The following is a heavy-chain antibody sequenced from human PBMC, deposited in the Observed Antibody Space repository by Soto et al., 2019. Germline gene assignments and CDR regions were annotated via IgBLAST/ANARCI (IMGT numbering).Heavy chain of an antibody. Sequence: QITLNETGPTVVRLTETLTLTCRSSGVSLTTSGVGVGWIRQSSGKAPEWLALIYWDDDKRYSASLKSRLTIAKDTSKRLVVLTVSDLDPTDTGTYYCAHRVLRSVFGVVTTTAIFFDFWGQGPPVAVSS. CDR1: GVSLTTSGVG. CDR2: IYWDDDK. V-gene: IGHV2-5*02. J-gene: IGHJ4*02. D-gene: IGHD3-3*01. CDR3: AHRVLRSVFGVVTTTAIFFDF.